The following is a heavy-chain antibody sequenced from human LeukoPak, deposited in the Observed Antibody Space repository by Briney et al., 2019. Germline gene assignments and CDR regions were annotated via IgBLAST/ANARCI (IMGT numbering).Heavy chain of an antibody. CDR1: GFTFSGFW. Sequence: GGSLRLSCAASGFTFSGFWMHWVRQAPGKGLVWVSCISFDGSDATYADSVKGRFTISRDNAKSSLYLQMHSLRAEDTAVYDCARTDGSGSSFRDMDVWGKGTTVTVSS. V-gene: IGHV3-74*01. D-gene: IGHD3-10*01. J-gene: IGHJ6*03. CDR2: ISFDGSDA. CDR3: ARTDGSGSSFRDMDV.